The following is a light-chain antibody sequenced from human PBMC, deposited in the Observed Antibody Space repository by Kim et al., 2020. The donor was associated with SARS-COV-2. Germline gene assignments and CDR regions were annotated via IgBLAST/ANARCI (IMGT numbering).Light chain of an antibody. CDR2: DAS. CDR1: QSVSSRY. CDR3: QQYGRPLT. J-gene: IGKJ4*01. Sequence: LSPGERATLSCRASQSVSSRYLAWYQQRPGQAPRLLIYDASSRVTGIPDRFSGSGSGTDFTLTISRLEPEDFAVYYCQQYGRPLTFGGGTKVDIK. V-gene: IGKV3-20*01.